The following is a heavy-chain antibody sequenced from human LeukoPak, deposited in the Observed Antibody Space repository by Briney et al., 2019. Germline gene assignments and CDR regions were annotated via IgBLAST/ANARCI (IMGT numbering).Heavy chain of an antibody. Sequence: GASVKVSCKASGYTFTSYYMHWVRQAPGQGLEWMGIVNPSGGSTSYAQKFQGRVTMTRDTSTSTVYMELSSLRSEDTAVYYCARDLGYGGNSVYYYYYGMDVWGQGTTVTVSS. V-gene: IGHV1-46*01. CDR3: ARDLGYGGNSVYYYYYGMDV. J-gene: IGHJ6*02. D-gene: IGHD4-23*01. CDR2: VNPSGGST. CDR1: GYTFTSYY.